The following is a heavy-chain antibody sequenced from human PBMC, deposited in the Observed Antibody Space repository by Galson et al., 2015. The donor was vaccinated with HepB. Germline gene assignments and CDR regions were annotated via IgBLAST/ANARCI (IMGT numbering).Heavy chain of an antibody. CDR1: GFTFSSYW. CDR2: INTDGSGA. CDR3: ARVPQSLVYYMDV. J-gene: IGHJ6*03. D-gene: IGHD3-16*01. Sequence: SLRLSCAASGFTFSSYWMHWVRQAPGKGLVWVSRINTDGSGASHADSVKGRFTISRDNAKNTLYLQMNSLRAEDTAVYYCARVPQSLVYYMDVWGKGTTVTVSS. V-gene: IGHV3-74*01.